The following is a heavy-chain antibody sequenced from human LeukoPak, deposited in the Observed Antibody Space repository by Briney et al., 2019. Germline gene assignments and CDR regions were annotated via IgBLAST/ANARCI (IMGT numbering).Heavy chain of an antibody. CDR2: ISYDGTNK. D-gene: IGHD6-19*01. CDR1: RFTFSSYA. Sequence: GGSLRLSCAASRFTFSSYAMHWVRQAPGKRLHWVAAISYDGTNKYYADSVKGRFTISRDNSKNTLYLQMNSLRADDTAVFYCARGHPRPRVIAVAGNFDSWGLGTLVTVSS. J-gene: IGHJ4*02. V-gene: IGHV3-30-3*01. CDR3: ARGHPRPRVIAVAGNFDS.